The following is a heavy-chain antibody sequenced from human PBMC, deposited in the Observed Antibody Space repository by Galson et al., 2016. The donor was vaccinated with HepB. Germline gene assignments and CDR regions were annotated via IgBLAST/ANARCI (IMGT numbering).Heavy chain of an antibody. V-gene: IGHV3-53*01. CDR1: GFSVSNNY. D-gene: IGHD2-2*01. CDR3: ARDRHCITTSCQGL. CDR2: IYSGGST. Sequence: SLRLSCAASGFSVSNNYMTWVRQAPGKGLEWVSLIYSGGSTYYADSVKGRFTISRDSSKNTLYLQMNILRAEDTAVYYCARDRHCITTSCQGLWGPGTLVTVSS. J-gene: IGHJ4*02.